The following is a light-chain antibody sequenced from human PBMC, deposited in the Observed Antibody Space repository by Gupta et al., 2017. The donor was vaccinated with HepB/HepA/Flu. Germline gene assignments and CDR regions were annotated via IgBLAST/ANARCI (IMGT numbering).Light chain of an antibody. J-gene: IGKJ3*01. CDR3: QQYNSFPFT. CDR2: AVS. V-gene: IGKV1-16*01. CDR1: QGIRNY. Sequence: DIQMTQSPSSLSTSVGDRVTIPCRASQGIRNYLAWFQQKPGKAPKSLIYAVSTLQSGVPSRFSGSGYGTDFTLTISSLQAEDSANYYCQQYNSFPFTLGQGTKVEIK.